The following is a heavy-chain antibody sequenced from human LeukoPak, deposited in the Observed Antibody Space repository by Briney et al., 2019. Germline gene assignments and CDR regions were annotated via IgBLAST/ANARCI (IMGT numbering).Heavy chain of an antibody. V-gene: IGHV3-33*01. CDR1: GFTFSSYG. Sequence: GGSLRLSCAASGFTFSSYGMHWVRQAPGKGLEWVAVIWYDGSNKYYADSVKGRFTISRDNSKNTLYLRMNSLRAEDTAVYYCARDTCGGDCYSNYWGQGTLVTVSS. J-gene: IGHJ4*02. CDR3: ARDTCGGDCYSNY. CDR2: IWYDGSNK. D-gene: IGHD2-21*02.